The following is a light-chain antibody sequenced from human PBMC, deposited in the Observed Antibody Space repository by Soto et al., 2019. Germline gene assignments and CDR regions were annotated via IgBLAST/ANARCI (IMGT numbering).Light chain of an antibody. CDR3: QQSYSTPRT. Sequence: DIQMTPSPSSLSASVGDRVTITCRASQSISGFLNWYQQKAGKAPELLIYAASSLQSGVPSRFSGSGSGTDFTLTISSLQPEDFATYYCQQSYSTPRTFGQGTKVEIK. CDR2: AAS. V-gene: IGKV1-39*01. J-gene: IGKJ1*01. CDR1: QSISGF.